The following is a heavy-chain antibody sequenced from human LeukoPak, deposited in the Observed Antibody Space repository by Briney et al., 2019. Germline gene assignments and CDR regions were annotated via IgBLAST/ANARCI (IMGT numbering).Heavy chain of an antibody. CDR1: GFIFTNFE. CDR3: ARAGPPAFDP. CDR2: ISYSGSTT. Sequence: GGSLRLSCAASGFIFTNFEMSWVRQAPGKGLEWVSYISYSGSTTSYADSVKGRFTISRDNAKNSLYLQMNSLRAEDTAVYYCARAGPPAFDPWGQGTLATVSS. J-gene: IGHJ5*02. V-gene: IGHV3-48*03.